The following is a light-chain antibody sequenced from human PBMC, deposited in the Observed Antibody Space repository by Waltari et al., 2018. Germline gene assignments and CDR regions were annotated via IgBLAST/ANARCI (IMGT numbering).Light chain of an antibody. CDR2: GAS. Sequence: DIQLTQSPYFLSTFVGDRVTITCRASQGISTYLAWYQQKPGKAPKLLIYGASTLRSGVPSRFSGSGSGTEFTLTISSLQPEDFATYYCQQLNAYPPYSFGQGTKLEIK. V-gene: IGKV1-9*01. CDR3: QQLNAYPPYS. J-gene: IGKJ2*03. CDR1: QGISTY.